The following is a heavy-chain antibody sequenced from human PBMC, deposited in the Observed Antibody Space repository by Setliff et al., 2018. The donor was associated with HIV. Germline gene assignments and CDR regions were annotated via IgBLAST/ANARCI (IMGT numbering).Heavy chain of an antibody. CDR2: INHSGST. J-gene: IGHJ3*02. D-gene: IGHD3-16*01. Sequence: SETLSLTCAVYGASFSDYQWNWIRQSPGKGLEWIGEINHSGSTNYNPSLKSRVTMSVDTSKNQFSLKLNSVTAADTAVYYCARYYDSHPAFDIWGQGTMVT. CDR1: GASFSDYQ. CDR3: ARYYDSHPAFDI. V-gene: IGHV4-34*01.